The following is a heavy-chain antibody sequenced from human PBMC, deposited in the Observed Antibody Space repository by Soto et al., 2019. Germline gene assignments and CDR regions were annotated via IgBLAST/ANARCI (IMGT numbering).Heavy chain of an antibody. D-gene: IGHD6-6*01. J-gene: IGHJ6*02. CDR2: ISGSGSGT. V-gene: IGHV3-23*01. CDR1: GFNFNFFA. CDR3: AKGGRAARDGMDV. Sequence: PGGSLRLSCVASGFNFNFFAMSWVRRAPGKGLEWVLAISGSGSGTFYSDSVKGRFTISRDNPKNTLFLEMKSLRPEDAAVYYCAKGGRAARDGMDVWGQGTTVTVSS.